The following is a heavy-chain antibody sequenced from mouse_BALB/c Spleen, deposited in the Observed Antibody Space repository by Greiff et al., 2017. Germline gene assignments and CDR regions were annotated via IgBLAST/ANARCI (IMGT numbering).Heavy chain of an antibody. V-gene: IGHV10-1*02. CDR3: VREVGYVGYYYAMDY. Sequence: GGGLVQPKGSLKLSCAASGFTFNTYAMNWVRQAPGKGLEWVARIRSKSNNYATYYADSVKDRFTISRDDSQSMLYLQMNNLKTEDTAMYYCVREVGYVGYYYAMDYWGQGTSVTVSS. J-gene: IGHJ4*01. CDR1: GFTFNTYA. D-gene: IGHD2-14*01. CDR2: IRSKSNNYAT.